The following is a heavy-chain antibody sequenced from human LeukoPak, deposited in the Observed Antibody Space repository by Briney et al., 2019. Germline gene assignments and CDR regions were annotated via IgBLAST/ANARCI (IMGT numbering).Heavy chain of an antibody. CDR3: ARHDGMATTY. Sequence: SETLSLTCTVSGGSISSSSYYWGWIRQPPGKGLEWIGSIYYSGSTYYNPSLKSRVTISVDTSKNQFSLKLSSVTAADTAVYYGARHDGMATTYWGQGTLVTVSS. V-gene: IGHV4-39*01. CDR1: GGSISSSSYY. J-gene: IGHJ4*02. D-gene: IGHD5-24*01. CDR2: IYYSGST.